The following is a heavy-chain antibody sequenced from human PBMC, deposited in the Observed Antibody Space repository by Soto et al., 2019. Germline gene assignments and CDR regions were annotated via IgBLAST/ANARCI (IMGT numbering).Heavy chain of an antibody. CDR2: INHSGST. D-gene: IGHD3-16*01. CDR3: ARGDSAVGAY. V-gene: IGHV4-34*01. J-gene: IGHJ4*02. CDR1: GGSFSGYY. Sequence: QVRLQQWGAGLLKPSETLSLTCAVFGGSFSGYYSIWIRQSPGKGLEWIGEINHSGSTNYNPSLKSRVTLSVDTSKNQFSLKLSSVTAADTAVYYCARGDSAVGAYWGQGTLVTVSS.